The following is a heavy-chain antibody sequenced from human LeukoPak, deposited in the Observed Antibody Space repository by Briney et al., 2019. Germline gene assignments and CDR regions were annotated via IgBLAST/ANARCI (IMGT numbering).Heavy chain of an antibody. D-gene: IGHD3-10*01. Sequence: SETLSLTCTVSGGSISSYYWSWIRQPPGRGLEWIGYIYYSGSTNYNPSLKSRVTISVDTSKNQFSLKLSSVTAADTAVYYCARVTGSGSYYIDYWGQGTLVTVSS. CDR1: GGSISSYY. CDR2: IYYSGST. J-gene: IGHJ4*02. CDR3: ARVTGSGSYYIDY. V-gene: IGHV4-59*01.